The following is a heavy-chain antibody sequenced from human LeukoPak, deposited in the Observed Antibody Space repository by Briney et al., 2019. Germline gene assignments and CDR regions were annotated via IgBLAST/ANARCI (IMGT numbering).Heavy chain of an antibody. CDR1: GYSISSGYY. Sequence: SETLSLTRTVSGYSISSGYYWGWIRQPPGKGLEWIGSIYHSGSTYYNPSLKSRVTISVDTSKNQFSLKLSSVTAADTAVYYCARDRVTIFGVVSGFQAFDIWGQGTMVTVSS. J-gene: IGHJ3*02. CDR3: ARDRVTIFGVVSGFQAFDI. CDR2: IYHSGST. V-gene: IGHV4-38-2*02. D-gene: IGHD3-3*01.